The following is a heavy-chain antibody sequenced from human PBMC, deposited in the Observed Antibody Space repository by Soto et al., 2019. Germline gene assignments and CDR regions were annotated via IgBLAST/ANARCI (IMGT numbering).Heavy chain of an antibody. J-gene: IGHJ6*02. D-gene: IGHD3-3*01. CDR1: GFTFSSYG. Sequence: QVPLVESGGGVVQPGRSLRLSCAASGFTFSSYGMHWVRQAPGKGLEWVAVIWYDGSNKYYADSVKGRFTISRDNSKNTLYLQMNSLRAEDTAVYYCARDEHYYDFWSGYYAHYGMDVWGQGTTVTVSS. CDR2: IWYDGSNK. V-gene: IGHV3-33*01. CDR3: ARDEHYYDFWSGYYAHYGMDV.